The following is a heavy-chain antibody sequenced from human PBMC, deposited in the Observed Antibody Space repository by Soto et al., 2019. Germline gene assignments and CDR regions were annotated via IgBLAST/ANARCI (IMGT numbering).Heavy chain of an antibody. CDR3: GSVGYCSSTNCLFYYYHYGMDV. V-gene: IGHV1-69*13. CDR2: IIPIFGTT. D-gene: IGHD2-2*03. Sequence: VASVKVSCKASGGTFSSHAISWVRQAPGRGLEWMGGIIPIFGTTNYAQNFRARVTITADESTSTAYMELSSRTSEDTAVYYCGSVGYCSSTNCLFYYYHYGMDVWGQGTTVTVSS. J-gene: IGHJ6*02. CDR1: GGTFSSHA.